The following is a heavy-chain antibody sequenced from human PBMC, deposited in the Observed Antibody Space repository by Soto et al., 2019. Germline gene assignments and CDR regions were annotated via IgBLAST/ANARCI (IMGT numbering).Heavy chain of an antibody. CDR2: IYWDGDK. J-gene: IGHJ4*02. CDR1: GFSLSTSGVG. Sequence: QITLKESGPTLVKPTQTLTLTCTFSGFSLSTSGVGVAWIRQPPGKALEWLALIYWDGDKRYSPSLKSRLTITKDTSRNQVVLTMNNMDPVDTATYYCAHRSNRHLSISGWDDFDYWGQGTLVTVSS. V-gene: IGHV2-5*02. CDR3: AHRSNRHLSISGWDDFDY. D-gene: IGHD6-19*01.